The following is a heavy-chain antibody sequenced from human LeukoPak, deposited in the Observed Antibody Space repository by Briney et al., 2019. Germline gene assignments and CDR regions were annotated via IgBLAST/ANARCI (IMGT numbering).Heavy chain of an antibody. CDR3: AATMKIHGDFWSGYPNFDY. D-gene: IGHD3-3*01. V-gene: IGHV1-69*13. CDR1: GGTFSSYA. CDR2: TIPIFGTA. Sequence: SVKVSCKASGGTFSSYAISWVRQAPGQGLEWMGGTIPIFGTANYAQKFQGRVTITADESTSTAYMELSSLRSEDTAVYYCAATMKIHGDFWSGYPNFDYWGQGTLVTVSS. J-gene: IGHJ4*02.